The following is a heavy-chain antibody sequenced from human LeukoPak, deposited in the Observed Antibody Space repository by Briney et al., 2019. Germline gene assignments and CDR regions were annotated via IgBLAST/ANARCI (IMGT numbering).Heavy chain of an antibody. J-gene: IGHJ5*02. Sequence: GGSLRLSCAASGFTFSSYSMNWVRQAPGKGLEWVSSISSSSSYIYYADSVKGRFSISRDNAKNSLYLQMNSLRAEDTAVYYCARVPEQDSETNWFDPWGQGTLVTVSS. CDR1: GFTFSSYS. CDR2: ISSSSSYI. V-gene: IGHV3-21*01. CDR3: ARVPEQDSETNWFDP. D-gene: IGHD2-15*01.